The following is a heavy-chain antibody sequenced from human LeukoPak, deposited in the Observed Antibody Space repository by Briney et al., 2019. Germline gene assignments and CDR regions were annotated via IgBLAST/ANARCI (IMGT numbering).Heavy chain of an antibody. J-gene: IGHJ6*03. CDR2: IYYSGST. D-gene: IGHD6-6*01. CDR1: GVSISSSSYY. CDR3: ARLTPYSSSSAYYYYYMDV. Sequence: PSETLSLTCTVSGVSISSSSYYWGWIRQPPGKGLEWIGSIYYSGSTYYNPSLKSRVTISVDTSKNQFSLKLSSVTAADTAVYYCARLTPYSSSSAYYYYYMDVWGKGTTVTVSS. V-gene: IGHV4-39*01.